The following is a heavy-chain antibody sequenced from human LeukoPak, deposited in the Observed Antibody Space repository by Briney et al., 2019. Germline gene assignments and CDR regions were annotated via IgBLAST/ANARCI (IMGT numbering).Heavy chain of an antibody. CDR1: GFTFSSYA. Sequence: GGSLRLSCAASGFTFSSYAMHWVRQAPGKGLEWVAVISYDGSNKYYADSVKGRFTISRDNSKNTLYLQMNSLRAEDTAVYYCARETRGTGTTDYWGQGTLVTVSS. D-gene: IGHD1-7*01. V-gene: IGHV3-30-3*01. J-gene: IGHJ4*02. CDR3: ARETRGTGTTDY. CDR2: ISYDGSNK.